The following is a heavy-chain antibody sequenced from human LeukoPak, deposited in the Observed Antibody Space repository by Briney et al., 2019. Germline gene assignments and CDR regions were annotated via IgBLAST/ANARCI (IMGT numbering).Heavy chain of an antibody. CDR1: GVSISSGSNY. J-gene: IGHJ4*02. Sequence: SETLSLTCSVSGVSISSGSNYWGWIRQPPGKTLEWIGSIYSSGSTYYNSSLKSRVIILIDTSKNHFSLTLSSVTAADTAVYYCAGYREGSITSRQTDYWGQGILVIVSS. V-gene: IGHV4-39*07. CDR2: IYSSGST. CDR3: AGYREGSITSRQTDY. D-gene: IGHD6-6*01.